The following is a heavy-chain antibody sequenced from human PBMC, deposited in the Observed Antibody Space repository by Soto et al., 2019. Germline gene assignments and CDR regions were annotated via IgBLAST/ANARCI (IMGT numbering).Heavy chain of an antibody. CDR1: GGTFSSYT. V-gene: IGHV1-69*02. D-gene: IGHD3-10*01. J-gene: IGHJ4*02. CDR3: ARGLWFGESDPFDY. Sequence: QVQLVQSGAEVKKPGSSVKVSCKASGGTFSSYTISWVRQAPGQGLEWMGRIIPILGIANYAQKFQGRVTITADKSTSTAYMELRSLRSEDTAVYYCARGLWFGESDPFDYWGQGTLVTVSS. CDR2: IIPILGIA.